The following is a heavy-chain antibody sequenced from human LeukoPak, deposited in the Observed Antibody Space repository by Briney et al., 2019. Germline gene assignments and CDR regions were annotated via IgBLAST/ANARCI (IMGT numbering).Heavy chain of an antibody. V-gene: IGHV3-15*07. CDR1: GFTFSNAW. D-gene: IGHD2-2*02. J-gene: IGHJ4*02. Sequence: GGSLRLSCAASGFTFSNAWMNWVRQAPGKGLEWVGRIKSKTDGGTTDYAAPVKGRFTISRDDSKNTLYLQMNSLKTEDTAVYYCAKDLYCSSTSCYTLGYWGQGTLVTVSS. CDR3: AKDLYCSSTSCYTLGY. CDR2: IKSKTDGGTT.